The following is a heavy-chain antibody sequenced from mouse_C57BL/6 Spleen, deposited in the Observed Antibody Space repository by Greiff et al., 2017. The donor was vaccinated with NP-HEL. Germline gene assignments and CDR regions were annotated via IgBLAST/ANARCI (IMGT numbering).Heavy chain of an antibody. V-gene: IGHV1-26*01. J-gene: IGHJ1*03. D-gene: IGHD1-1*01. CDR1: GYTFTDYY. CDR2: INPNNGGT. Sequence: VQLQQSGPELVKPGASVKISCKASGYTFTDYYMNWVKQSHGKSLEWIGDINPNNGGTSYIQKFKGKATLTVDKSSSTAYMELRSLTSEDSAVYYCARGYYYGSSYERGYWYFDVWGTGTTVTVSS. CDR3: ARGYYYGSSYERGYWYFDV.